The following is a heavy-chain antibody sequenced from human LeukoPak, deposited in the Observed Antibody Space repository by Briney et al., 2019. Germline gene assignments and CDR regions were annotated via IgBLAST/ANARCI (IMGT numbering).Heavy chain of an antibody. Sequence: WATVKLSCKASGGTFSSYTISWVRHAPGQGHECMGGIIPIFGTANYAQKFQGRVTITADESTSTANIELSSLRSEDTPVYYCARDASFTIFGVTYYYYMDVWAKGPTVTVPS. J-gene: IGHJ6*03. CDR3: ARDASFTIFGVTYYYYMDV. CDR2: IIPIFGTA. CDR1: GGTFSSYT. V-gene: IGHV1-69*01. D-gene: IGHD3-3*01.